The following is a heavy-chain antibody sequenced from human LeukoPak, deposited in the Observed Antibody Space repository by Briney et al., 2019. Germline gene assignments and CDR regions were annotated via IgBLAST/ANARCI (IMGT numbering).Heavy chain of an antibody. CDR3: ARARRDGYNSGDY. Sequence: PSETLSLTCAVYGGSFSGYYWSWIRQPPGKGLEWIGEINHSGSTSYNPSLKSRVTISVDTSKNQFSLKLSSVTAADTAVYYCARARRDGYNSGDYWGQGTLVTVSS. CDR2: INHSGST. J-gene: IGHJ4*02. D-gene: IGHD5-24*01. V-gene: IGHV4-34*01. CDR1: GGSFSGYY.